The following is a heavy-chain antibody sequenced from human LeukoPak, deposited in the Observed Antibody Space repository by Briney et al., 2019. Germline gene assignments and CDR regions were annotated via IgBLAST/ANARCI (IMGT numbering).Heavy chain of an antibody. V-gene: IGHV4-4*07. CDR2: IYTSGST. Sequence: SETLSLTCTVSGGSISSYYWSWIRQPAGKGLEWIGRIYTSGSTNYNPSLKSRVTISVDTSKNQFSLKLSSVTAADTAVYYCARKLLWFGAQDYWGQGTLVTVSS. CDR1: GGSISSYY. J-gene: IGHJ4*02. D-gene: IGHD3-10*01. CDR3: ARKLLWFGAQDY.